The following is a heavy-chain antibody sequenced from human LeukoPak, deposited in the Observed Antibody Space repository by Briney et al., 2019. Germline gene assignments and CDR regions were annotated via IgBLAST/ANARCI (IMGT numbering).Heavy chain of an antibody. Sequence: GESLKISCKGSGYSFTSYWIGWVRQMPGKGLEWMGSIYPFDSDTRYSPSFQGQVTISVDKSISTAYLQWSLKASDTAMYYCARLVGYCSSTSCYTHFDSWGQGTLVTVYS. V-gene: IGHV5-51*01. CDR2: IYPFDSDT. D-gene: IGHD2-2*02. CDR3: ARLVGYCSSTSCYTHFDS. CDR1: GYSFTSYW. J-gene: IGHJ4*02.